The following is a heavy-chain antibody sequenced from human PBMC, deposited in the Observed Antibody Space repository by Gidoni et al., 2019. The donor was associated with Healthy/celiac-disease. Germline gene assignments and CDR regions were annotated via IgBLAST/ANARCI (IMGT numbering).Heavy chain of an antibody. CDR2: IWYDGSNK. Sequence: QVQLVESGGGVVQPGRSLILSCAASGFTFSSYCMHWVRQAPGKGLEWVAVIWYDGSNKYYADSVKGRFTISRDNSKNTLYLQMNSLRAEDTAVYYCARSYDFWSGYYTSPPSYMDVWGQGTTVTVSS. V-gene: IGHV3-33*01. CDR1: GFTFSSYC. CDR3: ARSYDFWSGYYTSPPSYMDV. J-gene: IGHJ6*02. D-gene: IGHD3-3*01.